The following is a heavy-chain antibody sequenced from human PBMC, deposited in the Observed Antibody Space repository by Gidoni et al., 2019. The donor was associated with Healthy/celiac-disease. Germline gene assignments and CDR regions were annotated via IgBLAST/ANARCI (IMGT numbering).Heavy chain of an antibody. CDR2: ITAGNGNP. D-gene: IGHD2-2*01. J-gene: IGHJ4*02. CDR1: GSSFTGYA. Sequence: QVQLVQSGAEVKKPGASVQVSCKASGSSFTGYAVHWVRQAPGQRLEWMGWITAGNGNPKYSQKFQGRVTITGDTSASTVYMELNSLRSEDTAVYYCAREMVIVPAAAFDYWGQGTLVTVSS. V-gene: IGHV1-3*01. CDR3: AREMVIVPAAAFDY.